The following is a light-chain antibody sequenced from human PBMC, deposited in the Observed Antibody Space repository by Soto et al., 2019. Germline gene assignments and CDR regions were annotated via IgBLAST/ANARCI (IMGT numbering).Light chain of an antibody. Sequence: QSVLTQPPSVSEAPRQRVTISCSGNSSNIGNNAVNWYQQLPGKAPKLLIYYDDLLPSGVSDRFSGSKSGTSASLAISGLQSEDEGDYYCAALDDSLNGPVFGGGTKLTVL. CDR1: SSNIGNNA. J-gene: IGLJ2*01. V-gene: IGLV1-36*01. CDR3: AALDDSLNGPV. CDR2: YDD.